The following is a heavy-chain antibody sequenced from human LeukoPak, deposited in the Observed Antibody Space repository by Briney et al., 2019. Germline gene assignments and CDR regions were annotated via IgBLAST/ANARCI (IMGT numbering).Heavy chain of an antibody. CDR1: GFTFSSYE. CDR2: ISSSGSTI. D-gene: IGHD6-19*01. V-gene: IGHV3-48*03. J-gene: IGHJ4*02. CDR3: ARDLGIEYSSGWMPDY. Sequence: GGSLRLSCAASGFTFSSYEMNWVRQAPGKGLEWVSYISSSGSTIYYADSVKGRFTISRDNSKNTLYLQMNSLRADDTAVYYCARDLGIEYSSGWMPDYWGQGTLVTVSS.